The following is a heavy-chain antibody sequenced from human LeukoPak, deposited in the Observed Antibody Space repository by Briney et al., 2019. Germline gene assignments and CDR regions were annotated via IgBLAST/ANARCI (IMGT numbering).Heavy chain of an antibody. CDR3: ARDAQRGFDYSNSLKY. V-gene: IGHV3-33*01. Sequence: PGRSLRLSCVASGFIFSHYGMYWVRQAPGKGLEWVAVIWSDGSNRFYAGSVKGRFTIPRDNSQNTVFLQMNSLRAEDTAMYYCARDAQRGFDYSNSLKYWGHGILVTVSS. CDR1: GFIFSHYG. CDR2: IWSDGSNR. D-gene: IGHD4-11*01. J-gene: IGHJ4*01.